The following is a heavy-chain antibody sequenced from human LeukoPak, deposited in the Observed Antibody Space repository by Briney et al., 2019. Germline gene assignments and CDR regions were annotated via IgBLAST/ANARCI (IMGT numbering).Heavy chain of an antibody. V-gene: IGHV1-46*01. CDR1: GYTCTSYN. J-gene: IGHJ6*03. CDR3: ARVGMDGYSSSYYYYYMDV. CDR2: VNPSGDST. Sequence: ASVKVSCKVSGYTCTSYNMHWVRQPPGQGLEWMGIVNPSGDSTNYAQNFQGRVTMTGDTSTNTVYMELSSLRSEDTAVYYCARVGMDGYSSSYYYYYMDVWGKGTTVTISS. D-gene: IGHD6-13*01.